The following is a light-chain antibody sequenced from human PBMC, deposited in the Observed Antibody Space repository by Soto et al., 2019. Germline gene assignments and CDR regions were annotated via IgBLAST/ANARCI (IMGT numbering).Light chain of an antibody. V-gene: IGKV1-12*01. CDR1: QGLKF. J-gene: IGKJ5*01. CDR3: QQANSFTIT. Sequence: DLPMTQSPSSVSASVGDTVTITCRSSQGLKFLAWYQQKPGKAPRLLIYEATNLQSGVPPRFSGSGAGTDFTLTISSLQPEDFANYFCQQANSFTITFGQGTRLEIK. CDR2: EAT.